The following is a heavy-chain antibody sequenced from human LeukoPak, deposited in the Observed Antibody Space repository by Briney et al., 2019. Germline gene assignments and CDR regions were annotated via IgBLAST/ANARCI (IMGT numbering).Heavy chain of an antibody. V-gene: IGHV3-7*01. D-gene: IGHD3-16*01. Sequence: PGGSLRLSCAASGFTFSSYSMNWVRQAPGKGLEWVANIKQDGSEKYYVDSVKGRFTISRDNAKNSLYLQMNSLRAEDTAVYYCARVPRGLWFDPWGQGTLVTVSS. J-gene: IGHJ5*02. CDR1: GFTFSSYS. CDR2: IKQDGSEK. CDR3: ARVPRGLWFDP.